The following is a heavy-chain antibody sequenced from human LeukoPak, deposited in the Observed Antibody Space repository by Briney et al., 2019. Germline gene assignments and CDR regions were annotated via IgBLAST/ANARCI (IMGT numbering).Heavy chain of an antibody. CDR2: ISSGGDTI. J-gene: IGHJ2*01. Sequence: PGGSLRLSCEASGFTFKDYYMSWIRQAPGKGLEWVSYISSGGDTIKYADSVKGRFTISRDKAKNSLYLQMNSLRAEDTAVYYCAREKGGYYGSGSRFDLWGRGALGTVSS. V-gene: IGHV3-11*01. D-gene: IGHD3-10*01. CDR1: GFTFKDYY. CDR3: AREKGGYYGSGSRFDL.